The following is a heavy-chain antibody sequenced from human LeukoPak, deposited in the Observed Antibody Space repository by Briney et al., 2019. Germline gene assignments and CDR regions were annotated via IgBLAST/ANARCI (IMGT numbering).Heavy chain of an antibody. Sequence: SQTLSLTCTVSGGSISSGGSYCSWIRQHPGKGLEWIGYIYYSGSTYYNPSLKSRVTISVDTSKNQFSLKLSSVTAADTAVYYCARVSRPSWYFDLWGRGTLVTVSS. D-gene: IGHD3-3*02. CDR1: GGSISSGGSY. CDR3: ARVSRPSWYFDL. CDR2: IYYSGST. J-gene: IGHJ2*01. V-gene: IGHV4-31*03.